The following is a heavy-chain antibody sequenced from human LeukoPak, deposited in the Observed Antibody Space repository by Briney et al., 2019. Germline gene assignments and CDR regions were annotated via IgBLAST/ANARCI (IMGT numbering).Heavy chain of an antibody. Sequence: GGSLRLSCAASGFTFSTYAMSWVRQAPGKGLEWVSSISGSGGRTYYADSVKGRFTISRDNSKNTLYLQMNSLRAEDTAVYYCAKASGSGSPPVYYYGMDVWGQGTTVTVSS. CDR3: AKASGSGSPPVYYYGMDV. V-gene: IGHV3-23*01. D-gene: IGHD3-10*01. J-gene: IGHJ6*02. CDR1: GFTFSTYA. CDR2: ISGSGGRT.